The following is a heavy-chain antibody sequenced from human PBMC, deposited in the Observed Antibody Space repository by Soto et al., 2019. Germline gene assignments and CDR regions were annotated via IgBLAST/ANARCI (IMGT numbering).Heavy chain of an antibody. V-gene: IGHV3-30-3*01. CDR2: ISYDGTYK. D-gene: IGHD3-22*01. J-gene: IGHJ4*02. CDR1: AFTFRSYA. CDR3: ARDAIYDGSGYYGSYFDY. Sequence: QVPLVESGGGVVQPGRSLRLSFAASAFTFRSYAMHWVRQAPGKGLEWVAVISYDGTYKYYADSVKGRFTISRDNSKNTLYLQMSSLRPEDTAVYYCARDAIYDGSGYYGSYFDYWGQGSLVTVSS.